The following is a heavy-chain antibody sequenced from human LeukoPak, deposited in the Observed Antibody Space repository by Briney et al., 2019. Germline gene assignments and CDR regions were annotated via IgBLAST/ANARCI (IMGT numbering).Heavy chain of an antibody. CDR1: GYTFTSYG. J-gene: IGHJ4*02. Sequence: ASVKVSCKASGYTFTSYGISWVRQAPGQGLEWMGWISAYNGNTNYAQKLQGRVTMTTDTSTSTAYMELRSLRSDDTAVYYCARGGNSGYDFGMYYFDYWGQGTLVTVSS. CDR3: ARGGNSGYDFGMYYFDY. V-gene: IGHV1-18*01. CDR2: ISAYNGNT. D-gene: IGHD5-12*01.